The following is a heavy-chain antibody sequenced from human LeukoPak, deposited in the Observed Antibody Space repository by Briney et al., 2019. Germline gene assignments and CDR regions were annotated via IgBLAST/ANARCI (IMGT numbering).Heavy chain of an antibody. CDR3: ARGPAYSNYGASYCYYMDV. CDR1: GYTFTNYD. J-gene: IGHJ6*03. Sequence: ASEKVSCKASGYTFTNYDINWVRQATRQELVWMVWMNPNSGNTGYAQKLQGRVTITRDTSKNTAYLKLTTLSAEDPAVYYCARGPAYSNYGASYCYYMDVWGKGTPVTVSS. D-gene: IGHD4-11*01. CDR2: MNPNSGNT. V-gene: IGHV1-8*03.